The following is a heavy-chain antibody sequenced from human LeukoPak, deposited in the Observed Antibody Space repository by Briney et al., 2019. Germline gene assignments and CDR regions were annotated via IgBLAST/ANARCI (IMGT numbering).Heavy chain of an antibody. V-gene: IGHV1-18*01. D-gene: IGHD3-22*01. CDR2: ISAYNGNT. CDR3: ARDLYYYDSSGYFGY. J-gene: IGHJ4*02. Sequence: ASVKVSCKASGYTFTSYCISWVRQAPGHGLEWMGWISAYNGNTNYAQKLQGRVTMTTDTSTSTAYMELRSLRSDDTAVYYCARDLYYYDSSGYFGYWGQGTLVTVSS. CDR1: GYTFTSYC.